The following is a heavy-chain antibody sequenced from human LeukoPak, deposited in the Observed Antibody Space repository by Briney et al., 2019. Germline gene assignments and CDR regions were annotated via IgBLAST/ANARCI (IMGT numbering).Heavy chain of an antibody. V-gene: IGHV1-18*01. CDR1: GYTFTSYG. CDR2: ISAYNGNT. Sequence: GASVKVSCKASGYTFTSYGISWVRRAPGQGLEWMGWISAYNGNTNYAQKLQGRVTMTTDTSTSTAYMELRSLRSDDTAVYYCARDVDNGRIAENWFDPWGQGTLVTVSS. CDR3: ARDVDNGRIAENWFDP. D-gene: IGHD6-13*01. J-gene: IGHJ5*02.